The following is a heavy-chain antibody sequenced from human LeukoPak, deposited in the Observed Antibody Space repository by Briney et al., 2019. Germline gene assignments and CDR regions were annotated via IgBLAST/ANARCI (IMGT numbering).Heavy chain of an antibody. V-gene: IGHV3-48*03. CDR1: GFTFSSYA. D-gene: IGHD2-15*01. CDR3: AREIRYCSGSKCYLFDY. CDR2: ISSSGTTV. J-gene: IGHJ4*02. Sequence: PGGSLRLSCAASGFTFSSYALNWVRQAPGKGLEWLSYISSSGTTVYCADSVKGRFTISRDNAKNSLYLQMNSLRAEDTAVYYCAREIRYCSGSKCYLFDYWGQGTLVTVSS.